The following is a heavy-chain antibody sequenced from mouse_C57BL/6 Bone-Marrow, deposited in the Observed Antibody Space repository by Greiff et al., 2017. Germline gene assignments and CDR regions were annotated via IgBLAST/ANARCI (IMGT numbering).Heavy chain of an antibody. CDR2: IYPRSGNT. Sequence: QVQLQQSGAELARPGASVKLSCKASGYTFTSYGISWVKQRTGQGLEWIGEIYPRSGNTYYNEKFKGKATLTADKSSSTAYMELRSRTSDDAAVDFGAREGVYWGQGTTRTVSS. V-gene: IGHV1-81*01. CDR3: AREGVY. J-gene: IGHJ2*01. CDR1: GYTFTSYG.